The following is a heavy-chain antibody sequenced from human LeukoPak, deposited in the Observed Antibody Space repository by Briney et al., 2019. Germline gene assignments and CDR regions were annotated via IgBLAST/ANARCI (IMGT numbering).Heavy chain of an antibody. V-gene: IGHV1-18*01. Sequence: ASVKVSCKASGYTFTSYGISWVRQAPGQGLEWMGWISAYNGNTNYAQKLQGRVTMTTDTSTSTAYMELRSLRSDDTAVYYCAGRIVGATTSLFDPWGQGTLVTVSS. CDR2: ISAYNGNT. J-gene: IGHJ5*02. CDR1: GYTFTSYG. CDR3: AGRIVGATTSLFDP. D-gene: IGHD1-26*01.